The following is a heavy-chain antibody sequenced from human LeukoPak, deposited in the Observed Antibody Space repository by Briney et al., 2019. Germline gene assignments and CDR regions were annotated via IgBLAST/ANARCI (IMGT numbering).Heavy chain of an antibody. V-gene: IGHV1-8*01. CDR2: MNPNSGNT. CDR3: ARENTIFGVVTGLDV. CDR1: GYTSTSYD. D-gene: IGHD3-3*01. Sequence: ASVKVSCKASGYTSTSYDINWVRQATGQGLEWMGWMNPNSGNTGYAQKFQGRVTMTRNTSISTAYMELSSLRSEDTAVYYCARENTIFGVVTGLDVWGQGTTVTVSS. J-gene: IGHJ6*02.